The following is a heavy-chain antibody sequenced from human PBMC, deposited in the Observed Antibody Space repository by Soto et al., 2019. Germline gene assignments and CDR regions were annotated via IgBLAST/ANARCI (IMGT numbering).Heavy chain of an antibody. CDR3: AKDRVATVTEYYDS. V-gene: IGHV3-23*01. CDR1: GFTFGDYA. CDR2: VSGAGVRT. D-gene: IGHD4-17*01. Sequence: EVQLLESGGGLVRPGGSVRLSCAASGFTFGDYAMTWVRQAPRKGLEWVSAVSGAGVRTYYADSVRGRFTISRDNSKNLLYLEMSSLRAEDTAIYFCAKDRVATVTEYYDSWGQGTLVTVSA. J-gene: IGHJ4*02.